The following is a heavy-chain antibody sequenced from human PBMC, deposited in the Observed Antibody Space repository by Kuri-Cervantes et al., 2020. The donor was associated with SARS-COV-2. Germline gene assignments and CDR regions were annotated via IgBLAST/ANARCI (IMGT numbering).Heavy chain of an antibody. CDR2: ISGHSERT. V-gene: IGHV3-23*01. Sequence: GESLKISCEVSGFTFERFAMGWVRQAPGKGLEWVSSISGHSERTYYADSVKGRFTISRDNSKNTLYLQMNSLRAEDTAVYYCIVVVPAAFDYWGQGTLVTVSS. D-gene: IGHD2-2*01. J-gene: IGHJ4*02. CDR1: GFTFERFA. CDR3: IVVVPAAFDY.